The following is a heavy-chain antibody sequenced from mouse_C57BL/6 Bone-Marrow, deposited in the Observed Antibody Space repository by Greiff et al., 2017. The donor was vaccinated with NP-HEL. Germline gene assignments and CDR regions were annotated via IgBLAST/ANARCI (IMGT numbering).Heavy chain of an antibody. V-gene: IGHV10-1*01. J-gene: IGHJ4*01. Sequence: DVQLVESGGGLVQPKGSLKLSCAASGFSFNTYAMNWVRQAPGKGLEWVARIRSKSNNYATYYADSVKDRFTISRDDSESMLYLQMNNLKTEDTAMYYCVRRGGGYGRGAMDYWGQGTSVTVSS. D-gene: IGHD2-2*01. CDR3: VRRGGGYGRGAMDY. CDR2: IRSKSNNYAT. CDR1: GFSFNTYA.